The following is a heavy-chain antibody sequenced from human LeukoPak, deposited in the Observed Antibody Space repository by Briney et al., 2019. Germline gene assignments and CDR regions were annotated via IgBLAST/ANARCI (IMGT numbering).Heavy chain of an antibody. D-gene: IGHD3/OR15-3a*01. CDR2: IYYSGNT. Sequence: SETLSLTCTVSGVSISSSNSYWGWIRQPPGKGLEWIGSIYYSGNTYYSASLKSQVSISIDTSKNQFSPRLTSVTAADTAVYYCARQTGSGLFILPGGQGTLVTVSS. V-gene: IGHV4-39*01. CDR1: GVSISSSNSY. CDR3: ARQTGSGLFILP. J-gene: IGHJ4*02.